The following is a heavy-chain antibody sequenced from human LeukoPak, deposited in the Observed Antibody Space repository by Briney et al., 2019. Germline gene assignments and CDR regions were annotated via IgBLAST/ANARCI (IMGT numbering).Heavy chain of an antibody. J-gene: IGHJ4*02. CDR2: IYHSGST. V-gene: IGHV4-38-2*02. Sequence: PSETLSLTCTVSGYSISSGYYWGWIRQPPGKGLEWIGSIYHSGSTYYNPSLKSRATISVDTSKNQFSLKLSSVTAADTAVYYCARATGYFDYWGQGTLVTVSS. CDR1: GYSISSGYY. CDR3: ARATGYFDY.